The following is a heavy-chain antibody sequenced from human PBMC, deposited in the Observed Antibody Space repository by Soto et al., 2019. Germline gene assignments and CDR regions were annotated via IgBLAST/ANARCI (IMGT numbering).Heavy chain of an antibody. V-gene: IGHV4-4*07. J-gene: IGHJ4*02. CDR2: MHTSGST. CDR3: VRASMPKAHFDY. Sequence: SETLSLTCTVSGGSIRGYYWSWIRQSAGMGLEWIGRMHTSGSTNYNPSLKSRVTISVDMSKNQISLKLTSVTAADTALYYCVRASMPKAHFDYWGQGTLVTVSS. CDR1: GGSIRGYY. D-gene: IGHD2-2*01.